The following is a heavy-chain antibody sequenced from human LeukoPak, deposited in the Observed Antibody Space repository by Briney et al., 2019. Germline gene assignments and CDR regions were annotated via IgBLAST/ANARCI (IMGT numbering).Heavy chain of an antibody. CDR3: ARDKGYSSHC. Sequence: PGGSLRLSCAASGFSIKNYWVHWVRQGPGEGLVWVSQINGDGSSTTYADSVKGRFTISRDDAQNTVYLQMGTLGADETALYFCARDKGYSSHCWGERTRVTVP. V-gene: IGHV3-74*01. J-gene: IGHJ4*02. D-gene: IGHD2-15*01. CDR2: INGDGSST. CDR1: GFSIKNYW.